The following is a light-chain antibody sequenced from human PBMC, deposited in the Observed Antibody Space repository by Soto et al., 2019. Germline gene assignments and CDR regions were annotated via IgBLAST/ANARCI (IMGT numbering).Light chain of an antibody. Sequence: EIVLMQSPGILSLSPGERATLSCRASQSVSSSYLAWYQQKPGQAPRLLIYGASSRATGIPDRFSGSGSGTDFTLTISRLETEDFAVYYCQQYGSSPQTFGQGTKLEIK. CDR3: QQYGSSPQT. J-gene: IGKJ2*01. CDR1: QSVSSSY. CDR2: GAS. V-gene: IGKV3-20*01.